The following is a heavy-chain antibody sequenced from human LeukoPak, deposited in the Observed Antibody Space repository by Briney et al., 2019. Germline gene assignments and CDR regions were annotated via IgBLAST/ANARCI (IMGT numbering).Heavy chain of an antibody. CDR2: ISSSGSTI. CDR3: ARWYSGSYGFDP. J-gene: IGHJ5*02. D-gene: IGHD1-26*01. Sequence: GGSLRLSCAASGFTFSSYEMNWVRQAPGKGLEWVSYISSSGSTIYYADSVKGRFTISRDNAKNSLYLQMNSLRAEDTAVYYCARWYSGSYGFDPWGQGTLVTVSS. V-gene: IGHV3-48*03. CDR1: GFTFSSYE.